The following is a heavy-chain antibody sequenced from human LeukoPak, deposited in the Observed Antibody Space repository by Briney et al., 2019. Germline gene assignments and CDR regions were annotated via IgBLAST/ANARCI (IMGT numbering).Heavy chain of an antibody. V-gene: IGHV1-24*01. CDR3: ATHLGYGSEPVRY. J-gene: IGHJ4*02. CDR2: FDPEDGET. D-gene: IGHD3-10*01. Sequence: ASVKVSCKVSGYTLTELSMHWVRQAPGKGLEWMGGFDPEDGETIYAQKFQGRGTMTEDTSTDTAYMELSSLRSEDTAVYYCATHLGYGSEPVRYWGQGTLVTVSS. CDR1: GYTLTELS.